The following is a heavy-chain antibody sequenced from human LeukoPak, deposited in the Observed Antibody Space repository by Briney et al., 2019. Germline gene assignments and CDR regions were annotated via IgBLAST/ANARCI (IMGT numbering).Heavy chain of an antibody. CDR2: IYYSGST. D-gene: IGHD4-17*01. V-gene: IGHV4-39*01. CDR3: ARLSSTGVTNTFDY. J-gene: IGHJ4*02. Sequence: PSETLSLTCTVSGGSISSSSYYRGWIRQPPGKGLEWIGSIYYSGSTYYNPSLKSRVTISVDTSKNQFSLKLSSVTAADTAVYYCARLSSTGVTNTFDYWGQGTLVTVPS. CDR1: GGSISSSSYY.